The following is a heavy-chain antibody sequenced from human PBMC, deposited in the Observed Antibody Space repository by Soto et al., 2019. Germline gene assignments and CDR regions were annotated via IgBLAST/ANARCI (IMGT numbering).Heavy chain of an antibody. CDR2: INSDGSST. CDR3: AREIVVARGASYFDY. CDR1: GFTFSNYW. J-gene: IGHJ4*02. V-gene: IGHV3-74*01. Sequence: PGGSLRLSCAASGFTFSNYWMHWVRQAPGKGLVWVSRINSDGSSTRYADSVKGRFTISRDNAKNSLYLQMNSLRAEDTAVYYCAREIVVARGASYFDYWGPGTLVTVSS. D-gene: IGHD2-2*01.